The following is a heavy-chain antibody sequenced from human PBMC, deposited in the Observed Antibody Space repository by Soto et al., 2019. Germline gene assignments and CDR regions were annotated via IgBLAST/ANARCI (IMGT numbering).Heavy chain of an antibody. CDR3: AREGGYSYGFYYY. CDR1: GGSISSYY. V-gene: IGHV4-59*01. D-gene: IGHD5-18*01. J-gene: IGHJ4*02. CDR2: IYYSGST. Sequence: SETLSLTCTVSGGSISSYYWSWIRQPPGKGLEWIGYIYYSGSTNYNPSLKSRVTISVDTSKNQFSLKLGSVTAADTAGYYCAREGGYSYGFYYYWGQGTLVTVSS.